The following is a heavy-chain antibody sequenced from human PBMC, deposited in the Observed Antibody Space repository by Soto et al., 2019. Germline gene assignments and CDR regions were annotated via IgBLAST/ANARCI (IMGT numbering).Heavy chain of an antibody. CDR2: IYYSGST. V-gene: IGHV4-59*08. D-gene: IGHD6-19*01. CDR1: GGSISSYY. Sequence: PSETLSLTCTVSGGSISSYYWSWIRQPPGKGLEWIGYIYYSGSTNYNPSLKSRVTISVDTSKNQFSLKLSSVTAVDTAVYYCARHVAGYSSGLDYWGQGTLVT. CDR3: ARHVAGYSSGLDY. J-gene: IGHJ4*02.